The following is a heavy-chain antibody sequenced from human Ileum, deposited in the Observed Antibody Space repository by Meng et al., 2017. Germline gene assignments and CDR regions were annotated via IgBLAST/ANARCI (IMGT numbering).Heavy chain of an antibody. CDR3: ARHGGYYQGF. J-gene: IGHJ4*02. CDR1: SGSITMDTY. V-gene: IGHV4-4*02. Sequence: SGPGLVNPSGTLSLTCAVYSGSITMDTYWSWARLPPGKGLEWIGQISHSGSTFYNPSLKSRVTMSVDKSKSQFSLMLTSVTAADTAVYYCARHGGYYQGFWGQGTLVTVSS. CDR2: ISHSGST. D-gene: IGHD4-23*01.